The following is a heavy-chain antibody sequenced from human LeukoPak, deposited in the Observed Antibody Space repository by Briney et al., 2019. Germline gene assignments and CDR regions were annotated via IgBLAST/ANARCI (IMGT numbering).Heavy chain of an antibody. V-gene: IGHV3-48*04. Sequence: GGSLRLSCAASGFTFSSYWMHWVRQAPGKGLEWVSYISSSGSTIYYADSVKGRFTISRDNAKNSLYLQMNSLRAEDTAVYYCAREVPVSYDAFDIWGQGTMVTVSS. CDR1: GFTFSSYW. D-gene: IGHD3-16*02. CDR2: ISSSGSTI. J-gene: IGHJ3*02. CDR3: AREVPVSYDAFDI.